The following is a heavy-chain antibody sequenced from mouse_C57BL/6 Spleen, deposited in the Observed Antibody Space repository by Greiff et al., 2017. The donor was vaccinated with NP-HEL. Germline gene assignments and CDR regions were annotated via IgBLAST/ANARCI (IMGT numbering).Heavy chain of an antibody. Sequence: PLQQSGPELVKPGASVKISCKASGYAFSSSWMNWVKQRPGKGLEWIGRIYPGDGDTNYNGKFKGKATLTADKSSSTAYMQLSSLTSEDSAVYFCARWITTVVPFDYWGQGTTLTVSS. CDR3: ARWITTVVPFDY. CDR2: IYPGDGDT. CDR1: GYAFSSSW. D-gene: IGHD1-1*01. J-gene: IGHJ2*01. V-gene: IGHV1-82*01.